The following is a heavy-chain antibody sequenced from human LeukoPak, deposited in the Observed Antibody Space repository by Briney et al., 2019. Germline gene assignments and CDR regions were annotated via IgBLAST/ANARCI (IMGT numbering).Heavy chain of an antibody. CDR3: ARDLAGNSRDY. V-gene: IGHV1-2*06. D-gene: IGHD4-23*01. CDR1: GYTFTGYY. J-gene: IGHJ4*02. CDR2: INPNSGGT. Sequence: ASVKVSCKASGYTFTGYYVHWVRQAPGQGLEWMGRINPNSGGTNYAQKFQGRVTMTRDTSISTAYMELSRLRSDDTAVYYCARDLAGNSRDYWGQGTLVTVSS.